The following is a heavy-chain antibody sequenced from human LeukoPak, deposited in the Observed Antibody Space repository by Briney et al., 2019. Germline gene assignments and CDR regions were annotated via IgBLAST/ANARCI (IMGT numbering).Heavy chain of an antibody. J-gene: IGHJ3*02. CDR3: ASEGGRGYSYDNAFDI. CDR1: GFTFSSYE. Sequence: PGGSLRLSCAASGFTFSSYEMNWVRQAPGKGLEWVSYISPSGSTIYSAVSVKGRFTISRDNSKNTLYLQMNSLRAEDTAVYYCASEGGRGYSYDNAFDIWGQGTMVTVSS. D-gene: IGHD5-18*01. CDR2: ISPSGSTI. V-gene: IGHV3-48*03.